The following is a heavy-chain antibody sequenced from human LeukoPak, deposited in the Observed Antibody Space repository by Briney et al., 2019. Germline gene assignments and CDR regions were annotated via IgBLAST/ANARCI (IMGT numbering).Heavy chain of an antibody. V-gene: IGHV5-51*01. CDR3: AVGSGYDSMSVDY. D-gene: IGHD5-12*01. CDR2: IYPGDSDT. J-gene: IGHJ4*02. Sequence: GESLKISCKASGYSFTNHWIGWVRQMPGKGLEWMGIIYPGDSDTRYSPSFQGQVTISADKSISTAYLQWSSLKASDTAMYYCAVGSGYDSMSVDYWGQGTLVTVSS. CDR1: GYSFTNHW.